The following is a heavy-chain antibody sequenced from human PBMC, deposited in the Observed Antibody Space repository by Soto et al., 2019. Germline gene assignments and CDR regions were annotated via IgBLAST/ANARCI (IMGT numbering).Heavy chain of an antibody. CDR1: GGSISSYY. V-gene: IGHV4-59*01. Sequence: KPSETLSLTCTVSGGSISSYYWTWIRQPPGKGLEWIGLIYYSGYTKYNPSLKSRVTMSVDTSKNQFSLKLTSVTAADTAVYYCARDPGLGATRYHYYYGVDGWGQGTTVTVSS. CDR2: IYYSGYT. CDR3: ARDPGLGATRYHYYYGVDG. D-gene: IGHD1-26*01. J-gene: IGHJ6*02.